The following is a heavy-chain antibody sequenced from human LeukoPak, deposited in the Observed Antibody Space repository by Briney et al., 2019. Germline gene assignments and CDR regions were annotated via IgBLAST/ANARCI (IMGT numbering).Heavy chain of an antibody. Sequence: ASVKVSCKASGYTFTGYYMHWVRQAPGQGLEWMGWINPNSGGTNYAQKFQGWVTMTRDTSISTAYMELSRLRSGDTAVYYCARGSYYYYYGMDVWGQGTTVTVSS. CDR1: GYTFTGYY. V-gene: IGHV1-2*04. J-gene: IGHJ6*02. CDR3: ARGSYYYYYGMDV. D-gene: IGHD1-26*01. CDR2: INPNSGGT.